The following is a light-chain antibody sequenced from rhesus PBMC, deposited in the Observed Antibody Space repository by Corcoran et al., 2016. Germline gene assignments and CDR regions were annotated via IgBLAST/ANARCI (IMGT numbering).Light chain of an antibody. Sequence: DIVMTQSPDSLAVSLGERVTINCKSSQSLSSSSNNKNYLAWDQQKPGRVPKFFFSLASARETGVPHRVSGSGSGTDFTLRISGLQAEDVAVYSCQQYSGSPYSFDQGTKVEVK. CDR3: QQYSGSPYS. V-gene: IGKV4-1*01. J-gene: IGKJ2*01. CDR1: QSLSSSSNNKNY. CDR2: LAS.